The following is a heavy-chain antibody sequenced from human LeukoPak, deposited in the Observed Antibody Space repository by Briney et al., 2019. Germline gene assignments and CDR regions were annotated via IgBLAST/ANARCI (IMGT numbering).Heavy chain of an antibody. CDR3: AKNGGQQWLVAEEGY. CDR1: GFTFSSYA. CDR2: ISGSGGST. Sequence: GGSLRLSCAASGFTFSSYAMSWVRQAPGKGLEWVSAISGSGGSTYYADSVKGRFTISRDNSKNTLYLQMNSLRAEDTAVYYCAKNGGQQWLVAEEGYWGQGTLVTVSS. V-gene: IGHV3-23*01. J-gene: IGHJ4*02. D-gene: IGHD6-19*01.